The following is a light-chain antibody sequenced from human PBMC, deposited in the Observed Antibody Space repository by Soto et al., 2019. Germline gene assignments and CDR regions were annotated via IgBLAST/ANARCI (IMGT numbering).Light chain of an antibody. CDR3: QSYDSSLGGSGV. V-gene: IGLV1-40*01. J-gene: IGLJ1*01. CDR1: SSNIGAGYD. Sequence: QSVLTQPPSVSGAPGQRVTISCTGSSSNIGAGYDVHWYQQLPGTAPKLLIYGNSNRPSGVPDRFSGSKSGTSASLAITGLQAEDEADYYCQSYDSSLGGSGVVGTGTELTVL. CDR2: GNS.